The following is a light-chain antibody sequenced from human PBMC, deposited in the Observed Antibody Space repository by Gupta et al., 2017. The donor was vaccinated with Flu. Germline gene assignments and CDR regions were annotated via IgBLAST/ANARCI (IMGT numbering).Light chain of an antibody. CDR3: QQADSFPRT. V-gene: IGKV1-12*01. Sequence: GDTVTITCRASQAVGRWLAWYQQKSGKAPKLLIYSATTLQSGVPSRFSGSGSGTDFTLTINGLQPKDFATYYCQQADSFPRTFGQGTKVE. CDR1: QAVGRW. CDR2: SAT. J-gene: IGKJ2*02.